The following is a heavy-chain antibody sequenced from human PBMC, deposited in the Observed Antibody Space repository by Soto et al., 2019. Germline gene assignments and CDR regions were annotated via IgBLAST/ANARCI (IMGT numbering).Heavy chain of an antibody. CDR1: GGSISSYY. J-gene: IGHJ4*02. CDR3: ATHHDS. CDR2: IYYSGST. V-gene: IGHV4-59*08. Sequence: QVQLQESGPGLVKPSETLSLTCTVSGGSISSYYWSWIRQPPGKGLEWIGYIYYSGSTNDNPSLKSRVTITVDTSKNKVSLQLSSVPAADMTVYYWATHHDSWGQGTLVTVSS.